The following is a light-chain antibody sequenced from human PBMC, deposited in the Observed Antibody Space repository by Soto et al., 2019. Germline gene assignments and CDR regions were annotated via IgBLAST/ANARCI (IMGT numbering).Light chain of an antibody. CDR2: KAS. CDR1: QTISSW. J-gene: IGKJ1*01. Sequence: DIQMTQSPSTLSGSVGDRVTITCRASQTISSWLAWYQQKPGKAPNLLLSKASTLKSGVPSRFSGSGSGTEFTLTISSLQPDDFATYYCQHYNSYSEAFGQGTKVELK. CDR3: QHYNSYSEA. V-gene: IGKV1-5*03.